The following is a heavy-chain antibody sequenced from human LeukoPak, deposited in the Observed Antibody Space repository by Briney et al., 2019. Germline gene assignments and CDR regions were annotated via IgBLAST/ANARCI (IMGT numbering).Heavy chain of an antibody. D-gene: IGHD4-17*01. CDR2: INADTGNT. CDR1: GYTFTTYT. J-gene: IGHJ4*02. CDR3: ARSGGSRGTVTPPGDF. Sequence: GASVKVSCKASGYTFTTYTMHWVRQAPGQRPEWMGWINADTGNTKCSQEFQGRLTITRDTSASTVYMDLGSLKSEDMAVYYCARSGGSRGTVTPPGDFWGQGTLVTVSS. V-gene: IGHV1-3*03.